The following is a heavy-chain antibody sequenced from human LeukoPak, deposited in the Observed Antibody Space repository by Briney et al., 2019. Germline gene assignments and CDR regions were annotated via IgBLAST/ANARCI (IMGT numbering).Heavy chain of an antibody. V-gene: IGHV1-18*01. CDR2: ISAYNGNT. J-gene: IGHJ6*03. CDR1: GYTFTSYG. Sequence: ASVKVSCKASGYTFTSYGISWVRQAPGQGLEWMGWISAYNGNTNYAQKLQGRVTMTTEKSTSKAYMELRSLRSDATAVYYCARDPGRTEMYYDFWSGTNPYYYYYMDVWGKGTTVTVSS. D-gene: IGHD3-3*01. CDR3: ARDPGRTEMYYDFWSGTNPYYYYYMDV.